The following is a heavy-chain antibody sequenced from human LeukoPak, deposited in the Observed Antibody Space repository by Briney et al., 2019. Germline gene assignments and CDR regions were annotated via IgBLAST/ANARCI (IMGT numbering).Heavy chain of an antibody. CDR1: GYTFTSYD. V-gene: IGHV1-8*03. J-gene: IGHJ4*02. D-gene: IGHD3-16*02. CDR2: MNPNSGNT. CDR3: ARVGRGADDYVWGSYRLDFDY. Sequence: ASVNVSCKASGYTFTSYDINWVRQATGQGLEWMGWMNPNSGNTGYAQKFQGRVTTTGNTSISTAYMELGSLRSEDTAVYYCARVGRGADDYVWGSYRLDFDYWGQGTLVTVSS.